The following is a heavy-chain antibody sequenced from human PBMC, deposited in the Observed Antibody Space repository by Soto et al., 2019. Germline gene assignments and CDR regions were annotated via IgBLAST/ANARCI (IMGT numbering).Heavy chain of an antibody. Sequence: ASVKVSCKTSGYTFINFGIGWVRQAPGQGLEWMGWISPFNGHTHYAQKFQGRVSLTTDTPTSTAFLELRSLTYDDTAVYYCAREPPRATAGLNYFDPWGQGTLVTVSS. CDR3: AREPPRATAGLNYFDP. CDR1: GYTFINFG. V-gene: IGHV1-18*01. CDR2: ISPFNGHT. J-gene: IGHJ5*02. D-gene: IGHD6-13*01.